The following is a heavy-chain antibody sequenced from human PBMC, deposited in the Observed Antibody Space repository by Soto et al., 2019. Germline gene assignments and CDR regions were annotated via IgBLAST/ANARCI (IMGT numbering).Heavy chain of an antibody. CDR1: GFTFSSYA. D-gene: IGHD3-16*02. V-gene: IGHV3-23*01. Sequence: GGSLRLSCAASGFTFSSYAMSWVRQAPGKGLEWVSAISGSGGSTYYADSVKGRFTISRDNSKNTLYLQMNSLRAEDTAVYYCAKVTIDDYIWGSYLDYWGQGTLVTVSS. CDR3: AKVTIDDYIWGSYLDY. CDR2: ISGSGGST. J-gene: IGHJ4*02.